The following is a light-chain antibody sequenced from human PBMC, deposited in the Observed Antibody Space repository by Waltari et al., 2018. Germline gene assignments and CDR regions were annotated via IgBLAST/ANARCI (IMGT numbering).Light chain of an antibody. V-gene: IGLV3-1*01. Sequence: SYELTQPPSVSVSPGQTASTTCSGDTLGDKYACWYQQKPGQSPVLVIYQDNNRPSGIPERFSGSNSGNTATLTIRGTQAMDEADYYCQAWDSSTAIFGGGTKLTVL. CDR2: QDN. CDR1: TLGDKY. CDR3: QAWDSSTAI. J-gene: IGLJ2*01.